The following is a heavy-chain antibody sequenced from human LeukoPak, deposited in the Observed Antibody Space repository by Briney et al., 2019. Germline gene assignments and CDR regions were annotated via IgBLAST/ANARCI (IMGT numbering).Heavy chain of an antibody. V-gene: IGHV1-8*01. J-gene: IGHJ6*02. CDR1: GYTFTSYD. D-gene: IGHD3-10*01. Sequence: ASVKVSCKASGYTFTSYDINWVRQATGQGLEWMGWMNPNSGNTGYAQKSQGRVTMTRNTSISTAYMELSSLRSDDTAVYYCARAPYGSGSLGYYYGMDVWGQGTTVTVSS. CDR2: MNPNSGNT. CDR3: ARAPYGSGSLGYYYGMDV.